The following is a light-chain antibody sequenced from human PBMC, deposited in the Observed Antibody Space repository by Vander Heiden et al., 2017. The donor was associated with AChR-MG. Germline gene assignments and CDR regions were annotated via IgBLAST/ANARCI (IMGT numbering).Light chain of an antibody. J-gene: IGKJ5*01. CDR1: QSVANF. CDR3: QQRSAWPPT. Sequence: VFTQSPATLSLSPGERATLSCRASQSVANFLAWYQQKPGQSPRILIYDENHRATGIPARFSGSGSGTDFILTISSLEPEDFAIYYCQQRSAWPPTFGQGTRLEIK. CDR2: DEN. V-gene: IGKV3-11*01.